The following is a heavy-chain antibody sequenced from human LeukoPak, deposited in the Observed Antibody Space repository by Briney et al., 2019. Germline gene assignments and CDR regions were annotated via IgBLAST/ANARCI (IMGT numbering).Heavy chain of an antibody. D-gene: IGHD2-2*02. J-gene: IGHJ4*02. V-gene: IGHV3-30*02. CDR2: IQYDGSNK. CDR1: GYTFSSYG. CDR3: AKVVVVVPAAIGPFDY. Sequence: PGGSLRLSCAASGYTFSSYGMHWARQAPGKGLEWVAFIQYDGSNKYYADSVKGRFTISRDNSKNTLYLQMNSLRAEDTAVYYCAKVVVVVPAAIGPFDYWGQETLVTVSS.